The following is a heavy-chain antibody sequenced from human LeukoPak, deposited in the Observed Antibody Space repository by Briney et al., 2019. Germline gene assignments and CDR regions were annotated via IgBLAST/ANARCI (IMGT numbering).Heavy chain of an antibody. CDR3: AREGGRLWFGEPPHAFDI. CDR2: ICYSGST. J-gene: IGHJ3*02. D-gene: IGHD3-10*01. V-gene: IGHV4-59*01. Sequence: SETLSLTCTVSGGSISSYYWSWIRQPPGKGLEWIGYICYSGSTNYNPSLKSRVTISVDTSKNQFSLKLSSVTAADTAVYYCAREGGRLWFGEPPHAFDIWGQGTMVTVSS. CDR1: GGSISSYY.